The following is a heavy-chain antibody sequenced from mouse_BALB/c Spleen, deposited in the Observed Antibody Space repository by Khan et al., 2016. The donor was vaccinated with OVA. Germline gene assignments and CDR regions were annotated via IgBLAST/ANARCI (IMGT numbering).Heavy chain of an antibody. D-gene: IGHD2-3*01. CDR2: ISTYSGST. CDR1: GYTFTDYA. V-gene: IGHV1S137*01. Sequence: VQLQQPGPELVRPGVSVKISCKGAGYTFTDYAMYWVKQSHAKSLEWIGLISTYSGSTNYNQKFKGKVTMTVDKSSSAAYMELARLTSEDSAICYCARPAYDGYFDYWGQGTTLTVSS. J-gene: IGHJ2*01. CDR3: ARPAYDGYFDY.